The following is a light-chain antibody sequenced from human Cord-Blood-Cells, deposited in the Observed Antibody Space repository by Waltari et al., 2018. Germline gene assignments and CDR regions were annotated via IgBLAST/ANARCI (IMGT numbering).Light chain of an antibody. CDR2: DVS. V-gene: IGLV2-11*01. CDR3: CSYAGSYTFV. J-gene: IGLJ1*01. Sequence: QSALTQPRSVSGSPGQSVTISCTGTSRDVGGYNYISWYQPHPGKAPKLMIYDVSKRPSGVPDRFSGSKSGNTASLTISELQAEDEADYYCCSYAGSYTFVFGTGTKVTVL. CDR1: SRDVGGYNY.